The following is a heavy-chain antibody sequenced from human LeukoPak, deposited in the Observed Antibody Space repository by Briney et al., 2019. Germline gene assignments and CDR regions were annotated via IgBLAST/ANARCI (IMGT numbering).Heavy chain of an antibody. Sequence: QPGGSLRLSCAASGFTFSSYAMSWVRQAPGKGLEWVSAISGSGGSTYYADSVKGRFTTSRDNSKNTLYLQMNSLRAEDTAVYYCAKDGFGYCSSTSCYQAWYFDLWGRGTLVTVSS. V-gene: IGHV3-23*01. CDR1: GFTFSSYA. J-gene: IGHJ2*01. D-gene: IGHD2-2*01. CDR3: AKDGFGYCSSTSCYQAWYFDL. CDR2: ISGSGGST.